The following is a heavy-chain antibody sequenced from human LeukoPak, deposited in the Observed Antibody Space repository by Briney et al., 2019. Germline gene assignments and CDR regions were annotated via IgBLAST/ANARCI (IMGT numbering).Heavy chain of an antibody. CDR1: GDSVSSNSAA. J-gene: IGHJ5*02. CDR2: AYYRSKWYN. V-gene: IGHV6-1*01. D-gene: IGHD6-13*01. CDR3: AREDSSSWYGGLGLFDP. Sequence: SQTLSLTCAISGDSVSSNSAAWNWIRQSPSRGLEWLGRAYYRSKWYNDYAVSVKSRITINPDTSKNQFSLQLNSVTPEDTAVYYCAREDSSSWYGGLGLFDPWGQGTLVTVSS.